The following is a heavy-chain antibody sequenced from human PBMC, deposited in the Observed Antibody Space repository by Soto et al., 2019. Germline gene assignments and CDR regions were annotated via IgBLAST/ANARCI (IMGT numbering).Heavy chain of an antibody. D-gene: IGHD3-16*02. CDR1: GFTFSSHW. CDR3: VRGHVRGNDRHFDY. CDR2: IIGDGNEI. V-gene: IGHV3-74*01. J-gene: IGHJ4*02. Sequence: EVQLAASGGGLVQPGGSLRLSCAASGFTFSSHWMHWVRQAPGKGLVWVSRIIGDGNEITYADSVKGRFTISRDNAKNTVILQMNSLRAEDTAVYYCVRGHVRGNDRHFDYWGQGTLVTVSS.